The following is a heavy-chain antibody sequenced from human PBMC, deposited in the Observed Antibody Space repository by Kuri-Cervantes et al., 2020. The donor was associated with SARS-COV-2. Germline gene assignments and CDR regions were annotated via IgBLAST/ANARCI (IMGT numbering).Heavy chain of an antibody. D-gene: IGHD3-22*01. Sequence: GGSLRLSCAASGFTFDDYAMHWVRQAPGKGLEWVSLISWDGGSTYYADSVKGRFTISRDNSKNSLYLQMNSLRAEDTALYYCAKDGGVDYYDSSGWFDPWGQGTLVTVSS. CDR1: GFTFDDYA. CDR2: ISWDGGST. CDR3: AKDGGVDYYDSSGWFDP. V-gene: IGHV3-43D*03. J-gene: IGHJ5*02.